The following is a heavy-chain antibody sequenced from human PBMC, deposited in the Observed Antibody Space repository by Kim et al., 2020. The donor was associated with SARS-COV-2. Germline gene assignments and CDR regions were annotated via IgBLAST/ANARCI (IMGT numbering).Heavy chain of an antibody. Sequence: GGSLRLSCIVSGFTFNNYGMHWVRQAPGQGLEWVAVISFDGSKKYYADSVKGRFSVSRDNSKNTLYLQMNSLRAEDTAVYYCTKDRYCPSVSCPTDYWGQGTLVTVSS. V-gene: IGHV3-30*18. J-gene: IGHJ4*02. CDR1: GFTFNNYG. CDR2: ISFDGSKK. CDR3: TKDRYCPSVSCPTDY. D-gene: IGHD2-8*02.